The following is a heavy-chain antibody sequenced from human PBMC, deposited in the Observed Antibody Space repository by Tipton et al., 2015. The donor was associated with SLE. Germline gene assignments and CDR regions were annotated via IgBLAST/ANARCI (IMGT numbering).Heavy chain of an antibody. CDR1: GDSMTNSNFY. Sequence: TLSLTCTVSGDSMTNSNFYWGWIRQPPGKGLEWIGRMSYTGASDYNASLKRRVTISLDTSKNQFSLNLRSVTAADTAVYYCARPPLSYCASTSCFDVWGQGTLVTVSS. V-gene: IGHV4-39*07. D-gene: IGHD2-2*01. CDR3: ARPPLSYCASTSCFDV. J-gene: IGHJ4*02. CDR2: MSYTGAS.